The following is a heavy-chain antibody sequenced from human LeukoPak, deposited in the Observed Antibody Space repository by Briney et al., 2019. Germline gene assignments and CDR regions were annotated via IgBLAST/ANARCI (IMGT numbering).Heavy chain of an antibody. J-gene: IGHJ5*02. D-gene: IGHD6-13*01. CDR2: IIPIFGTA. Sequence: ASVKVSCKASGGTFSSYAISWVRQAPGQGLEWMGGIIPIFGTANYAQKFQGRVTITTDESTSTAYMELSSLRSEDTAVYYCARVGSTAAAGRLELWFDPWGQGTLVTVSS. CDR1: GGTFSSYA. V-gene: IGHV1-69*05. CDR3: ARVGSTAAAGRLELWFDP.